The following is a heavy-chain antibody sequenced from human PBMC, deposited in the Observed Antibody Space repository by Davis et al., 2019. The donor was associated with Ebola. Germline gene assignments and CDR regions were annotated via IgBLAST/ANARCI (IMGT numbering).Heavy chain of an antibody. CDR2: ISWNSGSI. CDR3: ARRQVGASDY. V-gene: IGHV3-9*01. D-gene: IGHD1-26*01. CDR1: GFTFDDYA. J-gene: IGHJ4*02. Sequence: GGSLRLSCAASGFTFDDYAMHWVRQAPGKGLEWVSGISWNSGSIGYADSVKGRFTISRNNAKNSLYLQMNSLRAEDTAVYYCARRQVGASDYWGQGTLVTVSS.